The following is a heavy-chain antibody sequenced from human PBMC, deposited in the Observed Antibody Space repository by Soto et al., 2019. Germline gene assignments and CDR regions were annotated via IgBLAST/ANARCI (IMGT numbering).Heavy chain of an antibody. CDR3: ARDTGPLVRCYFDF. V-gene: IGHV3-21*01. Sequence: EVQLVESGGGLVKPGESLRLSCAASGFTFSSYSMNWVRQARGKGLEWVSSITSSSSYIFYADSVKGRFTISRDNAKNSLYLQMNSLRAEDTAVYYCARDTGPLVRCYFDFWGQGILVTVSS. D-gene: IGHD2-8*02. CDR1: GFTFSSYS. J-gene: IGHJ4*02. CDR2: ITSSSSYI.